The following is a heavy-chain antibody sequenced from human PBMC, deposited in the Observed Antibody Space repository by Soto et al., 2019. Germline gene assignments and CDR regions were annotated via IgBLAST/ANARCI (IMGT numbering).Heavy chain of an antibody. Sequence: QVQLVESGGGVVQPGRSLRLSCAASGFTFSSYGMHWVRQAPGKGLEWVAVISYDGSNKYYADSVKGRFTISRDNSKNTLYLQMNSLRAEDTAVYYCAKESGDILRYWGQGTLVTVSS. CDR1: GFTFSSYG. CDR3: AKESGDILRY. J-gene: IGHJ4*02. V-gene: IGHV3-30*18. D-gene: IGHD4-17*01. CDR2: ISYDGSNK.